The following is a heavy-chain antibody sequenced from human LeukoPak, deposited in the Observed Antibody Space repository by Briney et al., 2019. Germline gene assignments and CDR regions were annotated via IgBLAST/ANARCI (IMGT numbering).Heavy chain of an antibody. CDR3: ARGGLAYIVLIEGYYFDY. CDR1: GFTFSSYA. V-gene: IGHV3-30*04. J-gene: IGHJ4*02. CDR2: ISYDGSNK. D-gene: IGHD2-8*01. Sequence: TGRSLRLSCAASGFTFSSYAMHWVRQAPGKGLEWVAVISYDGSNKYYADSVKGRFTISRDNSKNMLYLQMNSLRAEDTAVYYCARGGLAYIVLIEGYYFDYWGQGTLVTVSS.